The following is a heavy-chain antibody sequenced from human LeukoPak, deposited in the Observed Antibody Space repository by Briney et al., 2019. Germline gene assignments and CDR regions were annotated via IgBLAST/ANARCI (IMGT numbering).Heavy chain of an antibody. CDR1: GFTFSNNA. Sequence: GGSLRLSCIASGFTFSNNAMAWVRQAPGKGLEWVSYISSSGSTIYYADSVKGRFTISRDNAKNSLYLQMNSLRAEDTAVYYCAELGITMIGGVWGKGTTVTISS. J-gene: IGHJ6*04. CDR2: ISSSGSTI. V-gene: IGHV3-48*03. D-gene: IGHD3-10*02. CDR3: AELGITMIGGV.